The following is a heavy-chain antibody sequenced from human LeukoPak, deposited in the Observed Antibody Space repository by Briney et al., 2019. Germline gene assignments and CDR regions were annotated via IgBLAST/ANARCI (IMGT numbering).Heavy chain of an antibody. CDR3: ARDREYCSGGSCYSNFDY. V-gene: IGHV1-18*01. CDR2: ISAYNGNT. D-gene: IGHD2-15*01. CDR1: GYTFTSYG. J-gene: IGHJ4*02. Sequence: GASVKVSCKASGYTFTSYGISWVRQAPGQGLEWMGWISAYNGNTNYAQKLQGRVTMTTDTSTSTAYMELRSLRSDDTAVYYRARDREYCSGGSCYSNFDYWGQGTLVTVSS.